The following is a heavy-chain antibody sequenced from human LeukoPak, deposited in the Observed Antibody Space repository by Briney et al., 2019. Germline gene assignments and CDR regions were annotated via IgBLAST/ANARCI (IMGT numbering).Heavy chain of an antibody. Sequence: PSETLSLTCTVSGGSISSSSYYWSWIRQPPGKGLEWIGEINHSGSTNYNPSLKSRVTISVDTSKNQFSLKLSSVTAADTAVYYCARTFIVVVPAAMVPERKLDPWGQGTLVTVSS. CDR2: INHSGST. D-gene: IGHD2-2*01. V-gene: IGHV4-39*07. CDR1: GGSISSSSYY. J-gene: IGHJ5*02. CDR3: ARTFIVVVPAAMVPERKLDP.